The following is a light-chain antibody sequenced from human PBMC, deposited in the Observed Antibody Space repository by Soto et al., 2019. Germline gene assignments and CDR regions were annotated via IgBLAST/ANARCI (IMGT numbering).Light chain of an antibody. CDR1: SSNIGNNA. Sequence: HSVLTQPRSVSEAPRQRVTISCSGSSSNIGNNAVNWYQQLPGQAPKIVIYYDNLLTSGVSDRFSGSKSGISASLAISDLQSDDEADYYCASWDDSLNDYVFGPGTKVTVL. V-gene: IGLV1-36*01. J-gene: IGLJ1*01. CDR2: YDN. CDR3: ASWDDSLNDYV.